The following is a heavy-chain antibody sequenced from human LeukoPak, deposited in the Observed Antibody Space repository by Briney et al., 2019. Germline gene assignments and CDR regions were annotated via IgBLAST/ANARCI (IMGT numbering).Heavy chain of an antibody. CDR3: ARDLEGSGSFYRPSYDY. CDR2: IRSKANSYAT. D-gene: IGHD3-10*01. V-gene: IGHV3-73*01. Sequence: GGSLRLSCAASGFTFSGSAMHWVRQASGKGLEWVGRIRSKANSYATAYAASVKGRFTISRDDSKNTAYLQMNSLRAEDTAVYYCARDLEGSGSFYRPSYDYWGQGTLVTVSS. J-gene: IGHJ4*02. CDR1: GFTFSGSA.